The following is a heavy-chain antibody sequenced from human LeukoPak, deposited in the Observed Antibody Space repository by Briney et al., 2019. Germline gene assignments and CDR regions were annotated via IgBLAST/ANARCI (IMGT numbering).Heavy chain of an antibody. Sequence: SETLSLTCAVYGGSFSDYYWSWIRQAPGKGLEWIGEINHSGNTNYNPSLKSRVTISVDTSKNQFSLKLTSLTAADTAVYYCARVLLWFGESRGGNWFDPWGQGTLVTVSS. CDR2: INHSGNT. V-gene: IGHV4-34*01. CDR3: ARVLLWFGESRGGNWFDP. CDR1: GGSFSDYY. J-gene: IGHJ5*02. D-gene: IGHD3-10*01.